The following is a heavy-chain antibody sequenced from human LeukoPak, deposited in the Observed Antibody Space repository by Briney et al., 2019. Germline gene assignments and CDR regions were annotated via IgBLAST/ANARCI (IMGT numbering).Heavy chain of an antibody. Sequence: PGRSLRPSCAPSGFTFDAYAIHCVRQAPGKGLEWVSGISWNSGGIGYADSVNGRFTISRDNAKNSRYLQMNSLRAEDTALYYCAKEGVSKSFDYWGQGTLVTVSS. D-gene: IGHD2-2*01. CDR3: AKEGVSKSFDY. CDR2: ISWNSGGI. J-gene: IGHJ4*02. CDR1: GFTFDAYA. V-gene: IGHV3-9*01.